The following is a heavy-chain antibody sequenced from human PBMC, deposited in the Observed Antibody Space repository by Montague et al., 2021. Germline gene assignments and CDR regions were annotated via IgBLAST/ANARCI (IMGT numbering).Heavy chain of an antibody. D-gene: IGHD2-2*02. J-gene: IGHJ4*02. Sequence: SLRLSCAASGFTFSPYWMHWVRQAPGKGLVWVSRINTYGSTTNYADSVKGRFTISRDNAKNTLYLQMNSLRAEDTALYYCTRAADVCSTTTCYTFDYWGQGTPVTVSS. CDR3: TRAADVCSTTTCYTFDY. CDR2: INTYGSTT. CDR1: GFTFSPYW. V-gene: IGHV3-74*01.